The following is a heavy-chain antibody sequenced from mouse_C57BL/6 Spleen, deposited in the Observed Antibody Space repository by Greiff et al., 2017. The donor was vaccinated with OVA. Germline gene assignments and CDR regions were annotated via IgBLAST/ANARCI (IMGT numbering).Heavy chain of an antibody. V-gene: IGHV6-3*01. J-gene: IGHJ4*01. CDR1: GFTFSNYW. CDR2: IRLKSDNYAT. CDR3: IYAMDY. Sequence: EVQVVESGGGLVQPGGSMKLSCVASGFTFSNYWMNWVRQSPEKGLEWVAQIRLKSDNYATHYAESVKGRFTISRDDSKSSVYLQMNNLRAEDTGIYYCIYAMDYWGQGTSVTVSS.